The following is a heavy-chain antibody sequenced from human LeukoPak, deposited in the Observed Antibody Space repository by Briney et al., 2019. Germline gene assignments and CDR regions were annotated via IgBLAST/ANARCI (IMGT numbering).Heavy chain of an antibody. CDR1: GDSTSTSCYY. Sequence: PSETLSLTGTVSGDSTSTSCYYWGWIRQPPGKGLEWLGSIYYSGSTYYSPSLKSRVTIFVDTSKNQFSLNLYSVTAADTAVFYCARAYYYDYRQTDCWGQGTLVTVSS. J-gene: IGHJ4*02. V-gene: IGHV4-39*01. D-gene: IGHD3-22*01. CDR3: ARAYYYDYRQTDC. CDR2: IYYSGST.